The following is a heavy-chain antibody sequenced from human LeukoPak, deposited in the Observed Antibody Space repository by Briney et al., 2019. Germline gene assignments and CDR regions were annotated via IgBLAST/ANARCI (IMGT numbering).Heavy chain of an antibody. Sequence: GGSLRLSCAASGFTFSSYAMSWVRQAPGKGLEWVGRIKSKSDGGTTDYATPVKGRVTISRDDSKNTVYLQMNSLKTEDTAVYYCTTQGYCSGDRCYGFDYWGQGALVTVSS. CDR3: TTQGYCSGDRCYGFDY. J-gene: IGHJ4*02. D-gene: IGHD2-15*01. CDR1: GFTFSSYA. CDR2: IKSKSDGGTT. V-gene: IGHV3-15*01.